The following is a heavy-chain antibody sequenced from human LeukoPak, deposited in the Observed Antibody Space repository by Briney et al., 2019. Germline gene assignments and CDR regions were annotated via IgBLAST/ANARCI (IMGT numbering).Heavy chain of an antibody. J-gene: IGHJ6*03. V-gene: IGHV4-39*07. CDR1: GGSISSSSYY. D-gene: IGHD1-26*01. Sequence: SETLSLTCTVSGGSISSSSYYWGWIRQPPGKGLEWIGSIYYSGSTYYNPSLKSRVTISVDTSKNQFSLKLSSVTAADTAVYYCARDLRVGATLYYYYYYYMDVWGKGTTVTVSS. CDR2: IYYSGST. CDR3: ARDLRVGATLYYYYYYYMDV.